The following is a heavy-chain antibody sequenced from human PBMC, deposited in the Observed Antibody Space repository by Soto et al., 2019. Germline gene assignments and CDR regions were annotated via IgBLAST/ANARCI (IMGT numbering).Heavy chain of an antibody. Sequence: QVQLQESGPGLVKPSQTLSLTCTVSGGSISSGGYYWSWIRQHPGKGLEWIGYIYYSGSTYYNPSLKSRVTISVDTSKIQFSLKLSSVTAADTAVYYCARDRSYYYDSSGSPYYYYGMDVWGQGTTVTVSS. V-gene: IGHV4-31*03. CDR2: IYYSGST. CDR1: GGSISSGGYY. CDR3: ARDRSYYYDSSGSPYYYYGMDV. J-gene: IGHJ6*02. D-gene: IGHD3-22*01.